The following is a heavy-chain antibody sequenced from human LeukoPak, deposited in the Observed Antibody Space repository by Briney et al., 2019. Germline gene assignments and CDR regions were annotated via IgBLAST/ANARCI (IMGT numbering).Heavy chain of an antibody. CDR3: ARQGGEFYDYVWGSYRFLDY. Sequence: PSETLSLTCSVSGGSISNSYWSWIRQPPGKGLEWIGYIYHSGTTNYAPSLKSRVTISLDTSKNQFSLRVNSVTAADTAVYFCARQGGEFYDYVWGSYRFLDYWGQGILVTVS. V-gene: IGHV4-59*08. D-gene: IGHD3-16*02. J-gene: IGHJ4*02. CDR1: GGSISNSY. CDR2: IYHSGTT.